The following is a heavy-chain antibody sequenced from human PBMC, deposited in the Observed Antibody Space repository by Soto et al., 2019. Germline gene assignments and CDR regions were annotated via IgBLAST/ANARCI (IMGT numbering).Heavy chain of an antibody. CDR3: ARQLFGRAEGANTDAFDI. V-gene: IGHV1-69*02. CDR2: IIPILGIA. Sequence: QVQLVQSGAEVKKPGSSVKVSCKASGGTFSSYTISWVRQAPGQGLEWMGRIIPILGIANYAQKFQGRVTSTADKSTSTAYMELSSLRSEDTAVYYCARQLFGRAEGANTDAFDIWGQGTMVTVSS. J-gene: IGHJ3*02. D-gene: IGHD3-3*01. CDR1: GGTFSSYT.